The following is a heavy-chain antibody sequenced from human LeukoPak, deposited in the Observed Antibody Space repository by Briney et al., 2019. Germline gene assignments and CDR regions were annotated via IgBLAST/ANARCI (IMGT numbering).Heavy chain of an antibody. CDR2: INPNSGGT. J-gene: IGHJ4*02. D-gene: IGHD3-22*01. V-gene: IGHV1-2*04. CDR3: ARGGLYYDSSGYRGYFDY. CDR1: GYTFTGYY. Sequence: ASVKDSCKASGYTFTGYYLHWVRQAPGQGLEWMGWINPNSGGTNYAQKFQGWVAMTRDTSISTAYMELSRLRSDDTAVYYCARGGLYYDSSGYRGYFDYWGQGTLVTVSS.